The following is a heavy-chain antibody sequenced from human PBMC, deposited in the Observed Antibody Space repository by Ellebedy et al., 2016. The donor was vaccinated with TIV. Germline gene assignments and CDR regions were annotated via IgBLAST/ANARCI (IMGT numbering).Heavy chain of an antibody. CDR1: GYTFTGYY. V-gene: IGHV1-2*02. Sequence: ASVKVSCKASGYTFTGYYMHWVRQAPGQGLGWMGWINPNSGGTNYAQKFQGRVTMTRDTSISTAYMELSRLRSDDTAVYYCARGIEGATTLDFDYWGQGTLVTVSS. CDR3: ARGIEGATTLDFDY. CDR2: INPNSGGT. D-gene: IGHD1-26*01. J-gene: IGHJ4*02.